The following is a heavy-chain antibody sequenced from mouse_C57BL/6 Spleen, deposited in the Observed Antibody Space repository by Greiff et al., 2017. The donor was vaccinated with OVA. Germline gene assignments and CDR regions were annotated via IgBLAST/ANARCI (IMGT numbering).Heavy chain of an antibody. Sequence: QVQLKQPGAELVRPGTSVKLSCKASGYTFTSYWMHWVKQRPGQGLEWIGVIDPSDSYTNYTQQFKGKATLTVDTSSSTAYMQLSSLTSEDSAVYYCARRKIYYDYDGDYFDYWGQGTTLTVSS. V-gene: IGHV1-59*01. J-gene: IGHJ2*01. CDR3: ARRKIYYDYDGDYFDY. CDR1: GYTFTSYW. D-gene: IGHD2-4*01. CDR2: IDPSDSYT.